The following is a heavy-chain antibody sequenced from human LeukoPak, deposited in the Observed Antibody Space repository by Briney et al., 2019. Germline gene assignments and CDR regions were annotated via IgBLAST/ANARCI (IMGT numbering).Heavy chain of an antibody. J-gene: IGHJ5*02. D-gene: IGHD5-12*01. CDR1: GFRFPSYA. Sequence: VQPGGSLRLSCAASGFRFPSYAMSWVRPAPGKGLEWVSSISGSGGSTYYADSEKGRFTISRDNSKNTLYLQMNSLRAEDTAVYYCAKEEYSAYGGGSWFDPWGQGTLVTVSS. CDR2: ISGSGGST. V-gene: IGHV3-23*01. CDR3: AKEEYSAYGGGSWFDP.